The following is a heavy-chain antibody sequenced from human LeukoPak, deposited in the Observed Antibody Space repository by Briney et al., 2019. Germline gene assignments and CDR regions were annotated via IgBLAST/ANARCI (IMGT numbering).Heavy chain of an antibody. Sequence: SETLSLTCTVSGDSINSLDLWSWVRQPPGRGLEWIGEMYLSGTTHSNPSVKSRVTISVDTSKNQFSLKLSSVTAADTAVYYCASLSNGAENWFDPWGQGTLVTVSS. CDR2: MYLSGTT. D-gene: IGHD2-8*01. V-gene: IGHV4-4*02. CDR3: ASLSNGAENWFDP. CDR1: GDSINSLDL. J-gene: IGHJ5*02.